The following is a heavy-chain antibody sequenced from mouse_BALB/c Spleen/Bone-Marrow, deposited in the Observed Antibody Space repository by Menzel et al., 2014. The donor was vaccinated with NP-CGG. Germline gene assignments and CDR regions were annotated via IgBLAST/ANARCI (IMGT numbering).Heavy chain of an antibody. CDR1: GYTFTDYW. J-gene: IGHJ2*01. CDR3: ARTGYDYYFDY. Sequence: QVQLQQSGAELVMPGASVKMSCKASGYTFTDYWMHWVKQRPGQGLEWIGAIDTSDSYTSYNQKFKGKAPLTVDESSSTAYMRLSSLTSEDSAVYYCARTGYDYYFDYWGQGTTLTVSS. CDR2: IDTSDSYT. D-gene: IGHD2-4*01. V-gene: IGHV1-69*01.